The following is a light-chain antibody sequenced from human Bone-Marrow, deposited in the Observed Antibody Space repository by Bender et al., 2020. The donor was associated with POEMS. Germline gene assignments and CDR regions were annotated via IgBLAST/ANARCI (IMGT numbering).Light chain of an antibody. CDR1: KVGDSY. J-gene: IGLJ2*01. Sequence: SYELTQPPSVSVSPGQTATIPCSGDKVGDSYVCWYQQKSGQSPLLIIYEDNKRPSGIPGRFSGSNSGNTATLTISWVEAGDEADYYCQVWDSTIDHPIFGGGTKVTVL. V-gene: IGLV3-1*01. CDR2: EDN. CDR3: QVWDSTIDHPI.